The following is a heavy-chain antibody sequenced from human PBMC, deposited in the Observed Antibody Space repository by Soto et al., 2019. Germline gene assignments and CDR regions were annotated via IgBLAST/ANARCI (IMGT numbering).Heavy chain of an antibody. CDR2: IIPIFGTA. V-gene: IGHV1-69*01. CDR1: GGTFSSYA. Sequence: QVQLVQSGAEVKKPGSSVKVSCKASGGTFSSYAISWVRQAPGQGLEWMGGIIPIFGTANYAQKFQGRVTITADESTSKAYMELSSLRSEDTAVYYCARDGSGSYYNDYYYGMDVWGQGTTVTVSS. CDR3: ARDGSGSYYNDYYYGMDV. J-gene: IGHJ6*02. D-gene: IGHD3-10*01.